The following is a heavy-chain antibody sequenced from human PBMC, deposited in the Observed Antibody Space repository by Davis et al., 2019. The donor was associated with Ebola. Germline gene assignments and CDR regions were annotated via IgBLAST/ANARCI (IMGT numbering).Heavy chain of an antibody. CDR3: ARLREGFCGTGTCDEHFHALDV. V-gene: IGHV5-51*01. D-gene: IGHD1-7*01. J-gene: IGHJ6*02. Sequence: GESLKISCAGSGYKFTNYWIAWVRQMPGKGLQWMAIMYPDDGDTTYSPAFQGQVTVSAAKSINTAYLQVNGLKPSDSGIYYCARLREGFCGTGTCDEHFHALDVWGQGTTVTVSS. CDR2: MYPDDGDT. CDR1: GYKFTNYW.